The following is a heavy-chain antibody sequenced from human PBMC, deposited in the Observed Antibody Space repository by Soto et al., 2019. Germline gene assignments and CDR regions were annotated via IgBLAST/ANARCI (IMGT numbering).Heavy chain of an antibody. V-gene: IGHV1-18*01. CDR2: ISAYNGNT. CDR3: ARDPSGIVGVTAIRNNWFDP. D-gene: IGHD2-21*02. J-gene: IGHJ5*02. Sequence: GASVKVSCKASGYTFTSYGISWVRQAPGQGLEWMGWISAYNGNTNYAQKLQGRVTTTTDTSTSTAYMELRSLRSDDTAVYYCARDPSGIVGVTAIRNNWFDPWGQGTLVTVSS. CDR1: GYTFTSYG.